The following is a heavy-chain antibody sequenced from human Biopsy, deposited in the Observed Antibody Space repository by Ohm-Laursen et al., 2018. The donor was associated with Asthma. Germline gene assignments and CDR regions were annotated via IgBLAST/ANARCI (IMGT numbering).Heavy chain of an antibody. CDR3: ARGDSSGWSHYYFDY. D-gene: IGHD6-19*01. Sequence: SLRLSCAASGSTVSRDHMFWVRQAPGKGLEWVSVFYSGGTSDTADSVRGRFTISRDFYKNTLYLQMDSLRAEDTAVYYCARGDSSGWSHYYFDYWGQGTLVTVSS. CDR2: FYSGGTS. J-gene: IGHJ4*02. V-gene: IGHV3-53*01. CDR1: GSTVSRDH.